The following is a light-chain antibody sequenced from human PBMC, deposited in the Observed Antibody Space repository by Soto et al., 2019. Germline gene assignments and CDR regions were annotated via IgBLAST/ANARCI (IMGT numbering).Light chain of an antibody. CDR2: DAS. V-gene: IGKV1-5*01. CDR1: QSISRS. CDR3: QQYNSYLLT. Sequence: DIQMTQSPSTLSASVGDRVTITCRASQSISRSLAWYQQKPRKAPNLLIYDASSLESGVPSRFSGSGFGTEFTLTISSLQPDDFATYYCQQYNSYLLTFGPGTTVDIK. J-gene: IGKJ3*01.